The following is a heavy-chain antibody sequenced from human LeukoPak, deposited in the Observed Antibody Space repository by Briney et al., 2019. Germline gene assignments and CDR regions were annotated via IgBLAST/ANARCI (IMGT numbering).Heavy chain of an antibody. Sequence: PGGSLRLSCAASGFTFRSYEMNWVRQAPGKGLEWVSYISNSGSTIYYAESVKGRFTISRDSAKNSLYLQMNSLRAEDTAVYYCAREFCSRTSCYAGWFDPWGQGTLVTVSS. J-gene: IGHJ5*02. CDR1: GFTFRSYE. D-gene: IGHD2-2*01. CDR3: AREFCSRTSCYAGWFDP. V-gene: IGHV3-48*03. CDR2: ISNSGSTI.